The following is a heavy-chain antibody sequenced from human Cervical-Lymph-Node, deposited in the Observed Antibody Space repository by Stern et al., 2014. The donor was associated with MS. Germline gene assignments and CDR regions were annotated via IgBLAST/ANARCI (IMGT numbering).Heavy chain of an antibody. CDR1: GFTFSSYT. V-gene: IGHV3-21*01. CDR3: AKTKILDLNCFDY. CDR2: ISNDNRYI. D-gene: IGHD1-26*01. Sequence: EMQLVESGGGLVTPGGSLRLSCVASGFTFSSYTMTWVRQAPGKGLEWVSSISNDNRYIYYADSVRGRFTISRDNAKSSLYLQMNSLRAEDAAVYYCAKTKILDLNCFDYWGQGALVTVSS. J-gene: IGHJ4*02.